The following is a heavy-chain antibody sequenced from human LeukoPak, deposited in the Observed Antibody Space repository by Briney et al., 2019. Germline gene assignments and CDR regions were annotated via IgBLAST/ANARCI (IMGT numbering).Heavy chain of an antibody. V-gene: IGHV1-2*02. CDR3: ARVRLEYSSSEAFDI. D-gene: IGHD6-6*01. CDR2: INTKSGDA. CDR1: GSTFSDYH. J-gene: IGHJ3*02. Sequence: GASVKVSCKASGSTFSDYHINWVRQASGQGPEWMGWINTKSGDAKYNQAFQGRVTMTRDTSISTAYMELSRLRSDDTAVYYCARVRLEYSSSEAFDIWGQGTMVTVSS.